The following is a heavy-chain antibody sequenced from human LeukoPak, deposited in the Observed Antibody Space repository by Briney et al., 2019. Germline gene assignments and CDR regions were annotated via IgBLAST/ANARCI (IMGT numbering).Heavy chain of an antibody. CDR3: ARGGDYYYYMDV. Sequence: SVKVSCKASGGTFSSYAISWVRQAPGQGLEWMGGIIPIFGTANYAQKFQGRVTITADESTSTAYMELSSLRSEDTAVYYCARGGDYYYYMDVWGKGTTVTVSS. CDR2: IIPIFGTA. D-gene: IGHD3-10*01. J-gene: IGHJ6*03. CDR1: GGTFSSYA. V-gene: IGHV1-69*01.